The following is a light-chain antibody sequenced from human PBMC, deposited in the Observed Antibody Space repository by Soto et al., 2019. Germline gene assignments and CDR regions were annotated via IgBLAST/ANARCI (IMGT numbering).Light chain of an antibody. J-gene: IGKJ2*01. CDR1: ESVLYSSNNKNY. Sequence: DIVMTQSPDSLAVSLGERATINCKSSESVLYSSNNKNYLTWYQRKPGQPPRLLIYWASARASGVPDRFSGSGSGTDLPLTISTLQAEDVAVYYCQQNYSIPTFGQGTKLEI. V-gene: IGKV4-1*01. CDR3: QQNYSIPT. CDR2: WAS.